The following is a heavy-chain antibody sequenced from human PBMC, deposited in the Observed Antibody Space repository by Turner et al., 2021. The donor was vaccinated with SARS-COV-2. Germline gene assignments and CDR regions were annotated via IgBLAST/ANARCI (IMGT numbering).Heavy chain of an antibody. V-gene: IGHV3-74*01. J-gene: IGHJ4*02. Sequence: EVQLVESGGGLVQPGGSLRLSCAASGFTFSSYAMHWVRQAPGKGLVWVARINGDGTSTSYADSEKGRFTSSRDKAKNTLYVQMSSLRAEDTAVYYCARSSAGAIDYWGQGTLVTVTS. CDR2: INGDGTST. CDR1: GFTFSSYA. D-gene: IGHD1-26*01. CDR3: ARSSAGAIDY.